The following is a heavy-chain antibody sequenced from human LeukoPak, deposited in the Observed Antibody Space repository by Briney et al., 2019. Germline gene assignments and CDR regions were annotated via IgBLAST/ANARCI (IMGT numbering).Heavy chain of an antibody. D-gene: IGHD3-10*01. CDR2: LYYSGST. Sequence: PSETLSLTCDVSGGSISSGDYSWSWIRQPPGKGLEWIGYLYYSGSTSYNPSLKSRVTISVDTSKNQFSLKLSSVTAADTAVYFCARSTVRGHSYYYYMDVWGKGTTVTVSS. CDR3: ARSTVRGHSYYYYMDV. J-gene: IGHJ6*03. V-gene: IGHV4-30-4*07. CDR1: GGSISSGDYS.